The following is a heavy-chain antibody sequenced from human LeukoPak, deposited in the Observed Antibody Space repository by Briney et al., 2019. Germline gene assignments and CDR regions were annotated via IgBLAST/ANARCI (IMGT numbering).Heavy chain of an antibody. V-gene: IGHV3-30*02. CDR1: GFIFSTYG. CDR3: AKDSLADIDY. J-gene: IGHJ4*02. CDR2: IRHDGSIK. Sequence: PGGSLRLSCAASGFIFSTYGMYWVRQAPGTGLEWVAFIRHDGSIKNYADSVKGRSTISRDNSKNTLYLQMNSLRAEDTAVYYCAKDSLADIDYWGQGTLVTVSS. D-gene: IGHD3-16*01.